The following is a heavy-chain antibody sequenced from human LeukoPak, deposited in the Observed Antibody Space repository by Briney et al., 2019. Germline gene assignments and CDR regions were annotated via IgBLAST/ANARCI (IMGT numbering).Heavy chain of an antibody. CDR1: EFTFSSYS. CDR2: ISSSSSSI. CDR3: AREKDSVVPWYYYGMDV. Sequence: PGGSLRLSCAASEFTFSSYSMNWVRQAPGKGLEWVSYISSSSSSIYYADSVKGRFTISRDNAKNLLYLQMNSLRAEDTAVYYCAREKDSVVPWYYYGMDVWGQGTTVTVSS. J-gene: IGHJ6*02. D-gene: IGHD2-2*01. V-gene: IGHV3-48*01.